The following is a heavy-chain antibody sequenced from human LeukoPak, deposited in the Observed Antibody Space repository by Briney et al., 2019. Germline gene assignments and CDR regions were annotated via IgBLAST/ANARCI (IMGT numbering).Heavy chain of an antibody. J-gene: IGHJ6*02. D-gene: IGHD6-13*01. Sequence: GGSLRLPCAASGFTFSSYWMSWVRQAPGKGLEWVANIKQDGSEKYYVDSVKGRFTISRDNAKNSLYLQMNSLRAEDTAVYYCARAPIAAAGTNYYCYYGMDVWGQGTTVTVSS. V-gene: IGHV3-7*01. CDR3: ARAPIAAAGTNYYCYYGMDV. CDR2: IKQDGSEK. CDR1: GFTFSSYW.